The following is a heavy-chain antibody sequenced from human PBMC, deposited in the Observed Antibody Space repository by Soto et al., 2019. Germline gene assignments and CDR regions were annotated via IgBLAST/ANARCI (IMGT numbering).Heavy chain of an antibody. CDR2: INAGNGNT. V-gene: IGHV1-3*01. Sequence: SVKVYCKASGYTFTSSAMHWLRQAPGQKHEWMGWINAGNGNTKYSQKFQGRVTITRDTSASTAYMELSSLRSEDTAVYYCSREAFGECLVGSRYLFDLCGQGTLVTVSS. J-gene: IGHJ5*02. CDR1: GYTFTSSA. D-gene: IGHD3-10*01. CDR3: SREAFGECLVGSRYLFDL.